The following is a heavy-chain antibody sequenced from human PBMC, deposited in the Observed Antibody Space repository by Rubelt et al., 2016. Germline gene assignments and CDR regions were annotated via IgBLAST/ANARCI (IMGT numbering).Heavy chain of an antibody. Sequence: LISGDGGSTYYADSVKGRFTISRDNSKNSLYLQMNSLRTEDTALYYCAKDSYADDYWGQGTLVTVSS. CDR3: AKDSYADDY. D-gene: IGHD3-16*01. CDR2: ISGDGGST. J-gene: IGHJ4*02. V-gene: IGHV3-43*02.